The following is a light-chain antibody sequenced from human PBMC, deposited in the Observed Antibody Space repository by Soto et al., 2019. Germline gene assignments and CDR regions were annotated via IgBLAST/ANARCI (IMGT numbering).Light chain of an antibody. CDR2: GAY. Sequence: ETAFTQSPATLSLSPGERATLSFRTSQSVSSDHLAWYQQKSGQAARLLIYGAYNRATGITDRFSGSGSGTDFTLTISRLEPEDFAVYHCQQYGRSWWTFGQGTKVDIK. CDR3: QQYGRSWWT. CDR1: QSVSSDH. V-gene: IGKV3-20*01. J-gene: IGKJ1*01.